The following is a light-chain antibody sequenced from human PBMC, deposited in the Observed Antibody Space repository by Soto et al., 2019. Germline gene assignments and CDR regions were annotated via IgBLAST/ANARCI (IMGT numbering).Light chain of an antibody. V-gene: IGKV3D-15*01. Sequence: EIVLTQSPATLSLSPGERATLSCRASQSVSSYLAWYQQKPGQAPRLLIYGASSRATGIPARFSGSGSGTEFTLTISSLQSEDLGVYYCQQDSSWPLTFGGGTKVDIK. CDR2: GAS. CDR1: QSVSSY. J-gene: IGKJ4*01. CDR3: QQDSSWPLT.